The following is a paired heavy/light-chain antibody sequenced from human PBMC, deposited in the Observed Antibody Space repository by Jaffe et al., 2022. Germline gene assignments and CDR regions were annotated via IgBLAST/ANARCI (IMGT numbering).Heavy chain of an antibody. Sequence: QVQLVQSGAEVKKPGSSVKVSCKASGGTFSSYAISWVRQAPGQGLEWMGGIIPIFGTANYAQKFQGRVTITTDESTSTAYMELSSLRSEDTAVYYCARDYGSGSSPHYYYYYMDVWGKGTTVTVSS. CDR3: ARDYGSGSSPHYYYYYMDV. CDR2: IIPIFGTA. CDR1: GGTFSSYA. J-gene: IGHJ6*03. D-gene: IGHD3-10*01. V-gene: IGHV1-69*05.
Light chain of an antibody. Sequence: DIVMTQSPDSLAVSLGERATINCKSSQSVLYSSNNKNYLAWYQQKPGQPPKLLIYWASTRESGVPDRFSGSGSGTDFTLTISSLQAEDVAVYYCQQYYSTPPTFGPGTKVDIK. CDR1: QSVLYSSNNKNY. CDR3: QQYYSTPPT. V-gene: IGKV4-1*01. CDR2: WAS. J-gene: IGKJ3*01.